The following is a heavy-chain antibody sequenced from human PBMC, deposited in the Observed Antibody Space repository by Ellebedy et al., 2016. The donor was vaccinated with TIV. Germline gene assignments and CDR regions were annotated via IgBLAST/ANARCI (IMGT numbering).Heavy chain of an antibody. D-gene: IGHD3-9*01. CDR2: ISGSSNYM. CDR1: GFTFSSYS. V-gene: IGHV3-21*01. Sequence: GESLKISCAASGFTFSSYSMNWVRQAPGKGLEWVSSISGSSNYMYYADSVKGRFTISRDNAKNSLYLQVNRLRAADTAVYYCARDRYFGWISPPDYWGQGTLVTVSS. J-gene: IGHJ4*02. CDR3: ARDRYFGWISPPDY.